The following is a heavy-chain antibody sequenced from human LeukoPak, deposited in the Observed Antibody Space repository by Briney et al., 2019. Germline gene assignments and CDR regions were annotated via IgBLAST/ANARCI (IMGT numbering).Heavy chain of an antibody. V-gene: IGHV3-33*01. CDR3: ASGDSHFDY. J-gene: IGHJ4*02. Sequence: GGSLRLSCAASGFTFSSYGMHWVRQAPGKGLEWVAVIWYDGSNKFYADSVKGRFNISRDNSKNTLYLQMNSLTAEDTAVYYCASGDSHFDYWGQGTLVTVSS. CDR2: IWYDGSNK. D-gene: IGHD7-27*01. CDR1: GFTFSSYG.